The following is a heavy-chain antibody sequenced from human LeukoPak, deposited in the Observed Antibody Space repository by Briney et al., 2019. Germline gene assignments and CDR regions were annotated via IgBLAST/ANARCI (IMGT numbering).Heavy chain of an antibody. CDR1: GGSISNYF. CDR2: IYYSDST. Sequence: SETLSLTCTVSGGSISNYFWSWIRQPPGKGLECIGYIYYSDSTNYNPSLKSRVTVSVDTSKNRFSLKLSSVTAADTAVYYCARFPGGAEYRHYYYMDVWGKGTAVTVSS. J-gene: IGHJ6*03. D-gene: IGHD1-14*01. V-gene: IGHV4-59*01. CDR3: ARFPGGAEYRHYYYMDV.